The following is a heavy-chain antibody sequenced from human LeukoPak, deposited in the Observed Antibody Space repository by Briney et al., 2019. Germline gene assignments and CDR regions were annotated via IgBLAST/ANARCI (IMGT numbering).Heavy chain of an antibody. CDR3: ARAMGTSYGFWSGSYTVSYYYYMDV. D-gene: IGHD3-3*01. Sequence: GGSLRLSCATFGFTFSSHSMSWVRQAPGKGLEWVANIKQDGSEKHYVDSVKGRFSISRDNTKNSLYLQVSSLRAEDTAVYYCARAMGTSYGFWSGSYTVSYYYYMDVWGKGTTVAVS. V-gene: IGHV3-7*01. J-gene: IGHJ6*03. CDR1: GFTFSSHS. CDR2: IKQDGSEK.